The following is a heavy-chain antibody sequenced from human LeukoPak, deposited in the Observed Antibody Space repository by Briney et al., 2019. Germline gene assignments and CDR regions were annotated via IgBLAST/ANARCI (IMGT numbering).Heavy chain of an antibody. Sequence: ASVKVSCKASGYTFTGYYMHSVRQAPGQGLEWMGWINPNSGGTNYAQKFQGRVTMTRDTSISTAYMELSRLRSDDTAVYYCASDSVLGGSGSYYAAPGRRGDYWGQGTLVTVSS. D-gene: IGHD3-10*01. J-gene: IGHJ4*02. CDR2: INPNSGGT. V-gene: IGHV1-2*02. CDR3: ASDSVLGGSGSYYAAPGRRGDY. CDR1: GYTFTGYY.